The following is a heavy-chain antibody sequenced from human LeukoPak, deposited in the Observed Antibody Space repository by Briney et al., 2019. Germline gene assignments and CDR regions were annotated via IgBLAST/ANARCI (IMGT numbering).Heavy chain of an antibody. CDR1: GFTISNYY. V-gene: IGHV3-66*01. D-gene: IGHD2-2*01. J-gene: IGHJ5*02. Sequence: PGGSLRLSCEASGFTISNYYMSWVRQAPGKGLEWVSVIFSGGTIYYADAVKGRFTISRDNSKNTLYLQMNSLRAEDTAVYYCAKSTVVVPAAPYWFDPWGQGTLVTVSS. CDR2: IFSGGTI. CDR3: AKSTVVVPAAPYWFDP.